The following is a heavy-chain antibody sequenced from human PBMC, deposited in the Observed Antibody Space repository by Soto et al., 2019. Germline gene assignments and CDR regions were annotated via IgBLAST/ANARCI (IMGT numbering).Heavy chain of an antibody. CDR3: AYDPSRVSDWALYLYL. Sequence: EVQLVESGGGLVQPGGSLRLSCAASGFSFSNYAMDWVRKAAGKGLEWVSYISGSSSNIRYADSVKSRFTISRDNAKTSVYVQMNSLRADYTAVCYCAYDPSRVSDWALYLYLWGRVHLLTGSS. CDR2: ISGSSSNI. V-gene: IGHV3-48*01. D-gene: IGHD3-16*01. CDR1: GFSFSNYA. J-gene: IGHJ2*01.